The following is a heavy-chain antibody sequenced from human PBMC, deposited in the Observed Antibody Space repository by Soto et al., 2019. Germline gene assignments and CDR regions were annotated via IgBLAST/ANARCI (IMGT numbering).Heavy chain of an antibody. Sequence: PAVKVSCQTSGYTFSNYGITWVRQAPGQPLEWLGWISLYSDGTNYAQKFQGRVFMTTDTSTTTAYMELRSLRSDDTAVYYCARVVPGAEAWFGPWGQGTLVTVSS. D-gene: IGHD2-2*01. CDR3: ARVVPGAEAWFGP. V-gene: IGHV1-18*01. J-gene: IGHJ5*02. CDR1: GYTFSNYG. CDR2: ISLYSDGT.